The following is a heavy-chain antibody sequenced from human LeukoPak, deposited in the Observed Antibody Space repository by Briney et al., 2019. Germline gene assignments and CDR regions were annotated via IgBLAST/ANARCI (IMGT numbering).Heavy chain of an antibody. Sequence: SETLTLTCTVSGCSISSYYLSWIRQPPGKGLEWIGYIDFGGSISYNPSLKSRVTISVDTSKFHFSLKLSSVTAADTAVYYCARGGDLVGVLYYFDCWGQGTLVSVSS. CDR3: ARGGDLVGVLYYFDC. D-gene: IGHD1-26*01. CDR2: IDFGGSI. J-gene: IGHJ4*02. CDR1: GCSISSYY. V-gene: IGHV4-59*08.